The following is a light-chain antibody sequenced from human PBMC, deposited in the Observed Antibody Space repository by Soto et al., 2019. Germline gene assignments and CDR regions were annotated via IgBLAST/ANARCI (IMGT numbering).Light chain of an antibody. J-gene: IGKJ2*01. CDR1: QDISNY. V-gene: IGKV1-33*01. CDR2: DAS. Sequence: DIQMTQSPSSLSASVGDRVTITCQASQDISNYLNWYQQKPGKAPKLLIYDASNLETGVPSRFSGSGSGTDFTFTISSLQPEDIATYYCQNYGSSPGTFGQGTKLEIK. CDR3: QNYGSSPGT.